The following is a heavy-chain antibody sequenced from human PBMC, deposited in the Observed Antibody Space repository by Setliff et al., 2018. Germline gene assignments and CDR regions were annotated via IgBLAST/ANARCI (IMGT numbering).Heavy chain of an antibody. D-gene: IGHD6-13*01. CDR3: VRDTNSSWYWGKY. Sequence: PGGSLRLSCAASGFTFSTYGLNWDRQAPGKGLEWISYLNNDGTTIYYADSVRGRFTISRDNARDSLYLQMNSLRAEDTAVYYCVRDTNSSWYWGKYWGQGTLVTVSS. CDR2: LNNDGTTI. V-gene: IGHV3-48*04. J-gene: IGHJ4*02. CDR1: GFTFSTYG.